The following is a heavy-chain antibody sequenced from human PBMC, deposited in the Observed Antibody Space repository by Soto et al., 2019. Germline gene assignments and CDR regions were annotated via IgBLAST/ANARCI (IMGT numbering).Heavy chain of an antibody. CDR3: ARHRLGTYDILTGYPSPEYFQY. D-gene: IGHD3-9*01. Sequence: PSETLSLTCTVSGGSISSYYWSWLRQPPGKKLEWNGYIYYSGSTNYNPSLKSRVTISVDTSKNQFSLNLSSVTAADTAVYYCARHRLGTYDILTGYPSPEYFQYWGQGILVTVSS. V-gene: IGHV4-59*08. CDR2: IYYSGST. CDR1: GGSISSYY. J-gene: IGHJ1*01.